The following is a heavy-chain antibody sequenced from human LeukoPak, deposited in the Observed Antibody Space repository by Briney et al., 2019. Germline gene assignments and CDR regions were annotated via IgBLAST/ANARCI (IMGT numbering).Heavy chain of an antibody. D-gene: IGHD3-22*01. CDR2: INHSGST. J-gene: IGHJ4*02. V-gene: IGHV4-34*01. CDR3: ARRGGTHYYDSSGLDW. Sequence: SETLSLTCAVYGGSFSDYYWTWIRQPPGKGLEWIGEINHSGSTNYNPSLKSRVTISVDTSKNQFSLKLSSVTAADTAVYYCARRGGTHYYDSSGLDWWGQGTLVTVSS. CDR1: GGSFSDYY.